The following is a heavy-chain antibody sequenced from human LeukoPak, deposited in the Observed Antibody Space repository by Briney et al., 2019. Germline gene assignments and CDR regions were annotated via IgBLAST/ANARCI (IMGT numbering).Heavy chain of an antibody. CDR3: ARDQTGITVAATGWFDP. D-gene: IGHD6-19*01. CDR1: GFTFSNAW. CDR2: ISNSGTTR. J-gene: IGHJ5*02. V-gene: IGHV3-11*04. Sequence: GGSLRLSCAASGFTFSNAWMSWVRQAPGRGLEWVSYISNSGTTRYYADSVKGRFTISRDNAKNSLYLQMNSLRAEDTAVYYCARDQTGITVAATGWFDPWGQGTLVTVSS.